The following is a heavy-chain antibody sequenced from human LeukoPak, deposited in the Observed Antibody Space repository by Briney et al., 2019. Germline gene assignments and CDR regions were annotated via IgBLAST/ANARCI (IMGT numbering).Heavy chain of an antibody. Sequence: PSETLSLTCTVSGGSIRSSYYYWGWIRQPPGKGLEWIGSIYDSGSTYYNPSLKSRVTISVDTSKNQFSLKLSSVTAADTAVYYCARLGVVPAARPFDYWGQGTLVTVSS. V-gene: IGHV4-39*01. D-gene: IGHD2-2*01. CDR1: GGSIRSSYYY. CDR3: ARLGVVPAARPFDY. CDR2: IYDSGST. J-gene: IGHJ4*02.